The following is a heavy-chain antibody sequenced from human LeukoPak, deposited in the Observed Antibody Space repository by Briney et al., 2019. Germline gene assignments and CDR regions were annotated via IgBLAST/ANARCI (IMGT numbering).Heavy chain of an antibody. CDR2: LYSVGGT. V-gene: IGHV3-66*01. CDR3: ARDFARSQHSTPLAFDL. CDR1: GFIVGVTS. J-gene: IGHJ4*02. D-gene: IGHD2-15*01. Sequence: GQSLRLSCAVSGFIVGVTSMSWIRQAPGKGLEWVSGLYSVGGTYYADSVKGRFSFSRDHSNNTLYLQMNSLRVEDTAVYYCARDFARSQHSTPLAFDLWGQGTLVIVSS.